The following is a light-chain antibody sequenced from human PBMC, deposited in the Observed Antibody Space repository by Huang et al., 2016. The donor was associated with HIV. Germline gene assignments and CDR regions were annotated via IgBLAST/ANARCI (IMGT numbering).Light chain of an antibody. V-gene: IGKV1-39*01. CDR2: AAS. CDR3: QQSYSTPYT. CDR1: QTLGNY. Sequence: DIQMTQSPPSLSASIGDRVTITCRASQTLGNYLKWYQQKPGKAPKVLVSAASSLQSGVPSRFSGSGSGTDFTLTISSLQPEDFATYSCQQSYSTPYTFGQGTKLEIK. J-gene: IGKJ2*01.